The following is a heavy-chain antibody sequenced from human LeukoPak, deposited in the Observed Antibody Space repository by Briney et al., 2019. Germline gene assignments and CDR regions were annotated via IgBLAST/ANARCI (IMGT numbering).Heavy chain of an antibody. Sequence: GGSLRLSCAASGFTFDDYTMHWVRQAPGKGLEWVSGISWNSGSIGYADSVKGRFTISRDNAKNSLYLQMNSLRAEDTAVYYCAKDPYYYDSSVSYFDYWGQGTLVTVSS. CDR2: ISWNSGSI. V-gene: IGHV3-9*01. CDR1: GFTFDDYT. D-gene: IGHD3-22*01. CDR3: AKDPYYYDSSVSYFDY. J-gene: IGHJ4*02.